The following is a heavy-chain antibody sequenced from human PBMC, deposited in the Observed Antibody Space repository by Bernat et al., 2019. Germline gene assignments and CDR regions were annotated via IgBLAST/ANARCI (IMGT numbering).Heavy chain of an antibody. CDR1: GFTFDDYT. CDR3: AKDIGEFRGYNSDSGFDY. V-gene: IGHV3-43*01. D-gene: IGHD5-24*01. CDR2: ISWDGGST. J-gene: IGHJ4*02. Sequence: VHLVESGGGVVQPGRSLRLSCEASGFTFDDYTMHWVRQAPGKGLEWVSLISWDGGSTYYADSVKGRFTISRDNSKNSLYLQMNSLRTEDTALYYCAKDIGEFRGYNSDSGFDYWGQGTLVTVSS.